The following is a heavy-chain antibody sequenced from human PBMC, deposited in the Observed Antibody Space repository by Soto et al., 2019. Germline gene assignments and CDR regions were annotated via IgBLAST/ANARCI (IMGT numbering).Heavy chain of an antibody. Sequence: QVQLVESGGGVVQPGRSLRLSCAASGFPFSSYGMHWVRQAPGKGLEWVAVIWYGGRNKYYAEYVRGRFTISRDNSKNTLYLQMNSLRAEDTAVYFCARQERGSYYNEGDGGFDLWGQGTMVTVSS. CDR2: IWYGGRNK. CDR3: ARQERGSYYNEGDGGFDL. V-gene: IGHV3-33*01. CDR1: GFPFSSYG. J-gene: IGHJ3*01. D-gene: IGHD1-26*01.